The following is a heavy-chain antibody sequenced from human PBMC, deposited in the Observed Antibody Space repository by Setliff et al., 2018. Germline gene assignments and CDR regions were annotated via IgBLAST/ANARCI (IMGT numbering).Heavy chain of an antibody. CDR1: GGSFSDYF. V-gene: IGHV4-59*10. CDR2: IYITGNP. J-gene: IGHJ4*02. CDR3: TRLYYTSRALYFGI. Sequence: SETLSLTCAVYGGSFSDYFWTWVRQPAGKGLEWIGHIYITGNPNVNPSLKSRVAMSLDNSGNQFSLNLQSVTAADTAVYYCTRLYYTSRALYFGIWGQGHPVTVSS. D-gene: IGHD3-3*01.